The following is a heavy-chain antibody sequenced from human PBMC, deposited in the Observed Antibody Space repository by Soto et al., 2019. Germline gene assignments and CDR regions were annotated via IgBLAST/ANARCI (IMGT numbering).Heavy chain of an antibody. CDR1: GYTFTSYG. J-gene: IGHJ3*02. D-gene: IGHD3-16*02. CDR3: ARELEPAMITVGGVIGHDAFDI. CDR2: ISAYNGNT. Sequence: GASVKVSSKASGYTFTSYGISWVRQAPGQGLEWMGWISAYNGNTNYAQKLQGRVTMTTDTSTSTAYMELRSLRSDDTAVYYCARELEPAMITVGGVIGHDAFDIWGQGTMVTVSS. V-gene: IGHV1-18*01.